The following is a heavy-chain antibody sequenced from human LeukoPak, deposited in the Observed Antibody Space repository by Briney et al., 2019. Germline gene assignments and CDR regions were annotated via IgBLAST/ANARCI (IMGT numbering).Heavy chain of an antibody. Sequence: IPSETLSLTCTVSGGSISSYYWSWIRQPAGKGLEWIGRIYTSGSTNYDPPLKSRVTISVDTSKNQFSLKLSSVTAADTAVYYCARDKRDYDYVWGSYRHDAFDIWGQGTMVTVSS. CDR2: IYTSGST. D-gene: IGHD3-16*02. CDR3: ARDKRDYDYVWGSYRHDAFDI. V-gene: IGHV4-4*07. J-gene: IGHJ3*02. CDR1: GGSISSYY.